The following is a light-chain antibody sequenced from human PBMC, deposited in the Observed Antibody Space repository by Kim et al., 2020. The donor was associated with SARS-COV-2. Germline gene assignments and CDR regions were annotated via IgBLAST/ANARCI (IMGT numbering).Light chain of an antibody. Sequence: VGDRVTITCRASQGLGSWLAWYQQKPGKPPNLLIYAASRLQDGVPSRFSASESGTDFTLTITSVQPEDFATYFCQQAKAFPITFGQGTRLEIK. CDR2: AAS. J-gene: IGKJ5*01. CDR3: QQAKAFPIT. CDR1: QGLGSW. V-gene: IGKV1-12*01.